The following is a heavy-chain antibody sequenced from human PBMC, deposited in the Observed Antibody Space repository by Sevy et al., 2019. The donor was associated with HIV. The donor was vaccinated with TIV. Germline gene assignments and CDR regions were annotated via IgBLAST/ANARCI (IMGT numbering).Heavy chain of an antibody. D-gene: IGHD2-2*01. Sequence: GGSLRLSCVASGFTFNTYWMTWVRQAPGKGLEWVANINPDGSEKDYVDSLKGRFTVSRDNAETSLYLHMNSLRVEDTAVYFCARLLWDVVVVPGTTPVQYFDYWGQGTLVTVSS. CDR1: GFTFNTYW. CDR2: INPDGSEK. CDR3: ARLLWDVVVVPGTTPVQYFDY. J-gene: IGHJ4*02. V-gene: IGHV3-7*01.